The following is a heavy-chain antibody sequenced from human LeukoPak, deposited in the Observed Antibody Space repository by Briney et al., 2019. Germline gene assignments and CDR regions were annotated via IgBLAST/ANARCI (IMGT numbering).Heavy chain of an antibody. CDR2: ISYDGSSK. J-gene: IGHJ4*02. Sequence: GRSLRLSCAASGFTFSSYGMHWVRPAPGKGLEWVAVISYDGSSKYYADSVKGRFTISRDNAKNSLYLQMNSLRAEDTAVYYCARDLSDDYSLDYWGQGTLVSVSS. V-gene: IGHV3-30*03. D-gene: IGHD3-16*01. CDR3: ARDLSDDYSLDY. CDR1: GFTFSSYG.